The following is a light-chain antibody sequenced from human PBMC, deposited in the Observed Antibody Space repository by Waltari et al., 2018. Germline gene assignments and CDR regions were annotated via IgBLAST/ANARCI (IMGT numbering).Light chain of an antibody. CDR1: QSLLYYSNDKNY. V-gene: IGKV4-1*01. CDR2: WAA. CDR3: QQYDSRRT. Sequence: DIVMTQSPESLAVSLGERATINCKSSQSLLYYSNDKNYLAWYQQKPGQPPKLLIYWAATRPYWVPNRFSGGGSGTDCTLTISILQAEDVAVYYCQQYDSRRTFGQGTKVEIK. J-gene: IGKJ1*01.